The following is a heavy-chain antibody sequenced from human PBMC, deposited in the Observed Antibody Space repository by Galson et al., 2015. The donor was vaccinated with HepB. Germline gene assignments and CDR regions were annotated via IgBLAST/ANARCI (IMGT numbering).Heavy chain of an antibody. D-gene: IGHD3-3*01. Sequence: SLRLSCAASGFTFSSYGMHWVRQAPGKGLEWVAVTSYDGSNKYYADSVKGRFTISRDNSKNTLYLQMNSLRAEDTAVYYCAKDGSTIFGVASFDYWGQGTLVTVSS. CDR2: TSYDGSNK. J-gene: IGHJ4*02. V-gene: IGHV3-30*18. CDR1: GFTFSSYG. CDR3: AKDGSTIFGVASFDY.